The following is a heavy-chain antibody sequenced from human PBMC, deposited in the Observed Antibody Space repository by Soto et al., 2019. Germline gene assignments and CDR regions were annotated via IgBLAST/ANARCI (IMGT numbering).Heavy chain of an antibody. J-gene: IGHJ4*02. CDR2: IIPIFGTA. D-gene: IGHD2-21*02. V-gene: IGHV1-69*13. Sequence: SVKVSCKASGGAFSSYAISWVRQAPGQGLEWMGGIIPIFGTANYAQKFQGRVTITADESTSTAYMELSSLRSEDTAVYYCAHGRGGGDAVFEYWGQGTLVTVSS. CDR3: AHGRGGGDAVFEY. CDR1: GGAFSSYA.